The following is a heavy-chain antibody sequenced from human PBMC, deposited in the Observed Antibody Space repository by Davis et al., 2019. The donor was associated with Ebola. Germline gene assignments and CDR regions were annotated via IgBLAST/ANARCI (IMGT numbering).Heavy chain of an antibody. CDR2: IYPGDSDT. CDR1: GYSFTNYW. J-gene: IGHJ4*02. Sequence: GESLKISCKASGYSFTNYWIGWVRQMPGKGLEWMGIIYPGDSDTRYSPSFQGQVTISADKSISTAYLQWSSLKASDTAMYYCARRSFYDSSGYSDYWGQGTLVTVSS. D-gene: IGHD3-22*01. V-gene: IGHV5-51*01. CDR3: ARRSFYDSSGYSDY.